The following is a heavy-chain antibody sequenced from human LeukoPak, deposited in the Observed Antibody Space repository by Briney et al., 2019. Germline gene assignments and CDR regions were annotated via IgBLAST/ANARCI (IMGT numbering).Heavy chain of an antibody. CDR3: ARESGLLGDY. V-gene: IGHV3-23*01. Sequence: GGSLRLSCAASGFTFSNYAMSWVRQAPGKGLEWVSGISGGGGSTDYADSVKGRFTISRDNSKNTLYLQMNSLRAEDTAMYYCARESGLLGDYWGQGTLVTVSS. CDR1: GFTFSNYA. CDR2: ISGGGGST. D-gene: IGHD3-22*01. J-gene: IGHJ4*02.